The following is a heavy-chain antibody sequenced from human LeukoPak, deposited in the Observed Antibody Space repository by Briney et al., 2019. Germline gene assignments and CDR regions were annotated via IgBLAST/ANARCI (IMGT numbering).Heavy chain of an antibody. Sequence: SVKVSCKASGYTFTGYYIHWVRQAPGQGLEWMGWINPNSGDTKYAQKFQGRVTMTRDTSISTAYMELSRLRSDDTAVYYCATQRGSYLWGTDFDYWGQGTLVTVSS. J-gene: IGHJ4*02. CDR2: INPNSGDT. CDR1: GYTFTGYY. CDR3: ATQRGSYLWGTDFDY. D-gene: IGHD3-16*01. V-gene: IGHV1-2*02.